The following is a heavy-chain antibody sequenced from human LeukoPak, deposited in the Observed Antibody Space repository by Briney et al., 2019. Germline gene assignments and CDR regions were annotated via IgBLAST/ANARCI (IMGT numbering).Heavy chain of an antibody. CDR1: GFSLSTSGVG. J-gene: IGHJ4*02. CDR2: ISWNDDK. Sequence: KKSGPTLANPTQTLTLTCTFSGFSLSTSGVGVGWIRQPPGKALEWLALISWNDDKRYSPSLKSRLTTTTDTSNNQVVLTMTNMDPVDTATYYCAHRRHSSRWFDYWGQGTLVTVSS. D-gene: IGHD6-13*01. CDR3: AHRRHSSRWFDY. V-gene: IGHV2-5*01.